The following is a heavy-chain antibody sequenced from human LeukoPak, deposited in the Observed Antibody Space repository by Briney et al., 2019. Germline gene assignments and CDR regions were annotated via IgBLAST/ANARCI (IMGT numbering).Heavy chain of an antibody. CDR2: IRSSGSPI. D-gene: IGHD4-17*01. J-gene: IGHJ6*01. V-gene: IGHV3-48*04. CDR1: GFTFSTNG. CDR3: ASLCGDSLYLGLYV. Sequence: GRSLRLSCAASGFTFSTNGMHWVRQAPGKGLEWLSYIRSSGSPIYYADSVKGRFTISRDNGKNSLYLQMYDLRAEDTAVYYCASLCGDSLYLGLYVWGPVTTVTVSS.